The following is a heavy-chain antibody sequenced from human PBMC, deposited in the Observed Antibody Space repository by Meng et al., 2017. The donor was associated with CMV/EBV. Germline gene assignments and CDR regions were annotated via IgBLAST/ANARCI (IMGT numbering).Heavy chain of an antibody. D-gene: IGHD1-26*01. CDR3: AKDLGIVGAYYFGY. CDR1: GFTFSSYA. V-gene: IGHV3-23*01. Sequence: SGFTFSSYAMSWVRQAPGKGLEWVSAISGSGGSTYYADSVKGRFTISRDNSKNTLYLQMNGLRAEDTAVYYCAKDLGIVGAYYFGYWGQGTLVTVSS. J-gene: IGHJ4*02. CDR2: ISGSGGST.